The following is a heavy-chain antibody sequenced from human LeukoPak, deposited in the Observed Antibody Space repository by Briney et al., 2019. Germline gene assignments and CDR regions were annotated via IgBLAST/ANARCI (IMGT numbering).Heavy chain of an antibody. D-gene: IGHD6-13*01. V-gene: IGHV3-7*01. CDR3: GRLAHNAWYAIDY. CDR1: DFTFSFYW. CDR2: ILPDGSQK. Sequence: GGSLRLSCVASDFTFSFYWMTWVRQAPGKGLEWVANILPDGSQKYYVDSVKGRFTIPRDNPKNSLYLQINSLRAEDTAVYYCGRLAHNAWYAIDYWGQGTLVTVSS. J-gene: IGHJ4*02.